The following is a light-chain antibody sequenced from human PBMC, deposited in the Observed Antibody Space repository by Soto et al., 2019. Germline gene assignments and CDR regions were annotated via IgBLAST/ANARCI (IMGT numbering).Light chain of an antibody. V-gene: IGKV1-9*01. CDR3: QQLNSYLFA. CDR1: QDISSY. J-gene: IGKJ5*01. CDR2: AAS. Sequence: IQLTQSPSSLSASVGDRVTITCRASQDISSYLAWYQQKPGKAPKLLIYAASTLQTGVPSRFSGSGSGTDFTLTITSLQPEDFATYYCQQLNSYLFAFGQGTRLEIK.